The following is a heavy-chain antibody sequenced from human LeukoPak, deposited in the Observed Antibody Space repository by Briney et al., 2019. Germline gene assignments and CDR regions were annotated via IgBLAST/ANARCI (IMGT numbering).Heavy chain of an antibody. CDR1: GFTVSSNY. V-gene: IGHV3-66*01. D-gene: IGHD5-18*01. CDR2: IYSGGST. J-gene: IGHJ4*02. CDR3: AREMWDSYGYVDY. Sequence: GGSLRLSCAASGFTVSSNYMSWVRQAPGKGLEWVSVIYSGGSTYYADSVKGRFAISRDNSKNTLYLQMNSLRAEDTAVYYCAREMWDSYGYVDYWGQGTLVTVSS.